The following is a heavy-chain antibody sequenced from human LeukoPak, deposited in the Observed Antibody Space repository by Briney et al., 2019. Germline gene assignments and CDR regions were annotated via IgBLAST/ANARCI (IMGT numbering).Heavy chain of an antibody. CDR1: GFTFSNYW. V-gene: IGHV3-7*03. J-gene: IGHJ5*02. CDR3: ARDLTSLSSGSYGGS. Sequence: GGSLRLSCAASGFTFSNYWMSWVRQAPGKGLEWLANINQDGSEIYYVDSVKGRFTISRDNSKNTLYLQMNSLRAEDTAVYYCARDLTSLSSGSYGGSWGQGTLVTVSS. D-gene: IGHD1-26*01. CDR2: INQDGSEI.